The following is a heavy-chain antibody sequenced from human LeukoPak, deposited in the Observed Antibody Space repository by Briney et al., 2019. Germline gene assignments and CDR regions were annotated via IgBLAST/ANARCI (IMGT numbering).Heavy chain of an antibody. D-gene: IGHD6-13*01. CDR1: GGSINSYY. CDR2: IYYSGST. J-gene: IGHJ5*02. V-gene: IGHV4-59*01. Sequence: SETLSLTCTVSGGSINSYYWSWIRQPPGKGLEWIGYIYYSGSTNYNPSLKSRVTISVDASKNQFSLRLSSVTAADTAVYYCARAYHSSWYLNWFDPWGQGTLVTVSS. CDR3: ARAYHSSWYLNWFDP.